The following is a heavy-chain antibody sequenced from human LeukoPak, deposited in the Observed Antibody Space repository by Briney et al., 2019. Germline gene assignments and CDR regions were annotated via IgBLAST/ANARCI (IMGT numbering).Heavy chain of an antibody. CDR3: ARYSSSSGGAAYYLDY. V-gene: IGHV3-74*01. D-gene: IGHD6-6*01. CDR2: ISGDGSVT. Sequence: GGSLRLSCAASGFTFSSYWMHWVRQAPGKRLVWVSRISGDGSVTNYADSVQGRFTISRDNAKNILYLQINSLRSEDTAVYYCARYSSSSGGAAYYLDYWGHGTLVTVSS. J-gene: IGHJ4*01. CDR1: GFTFSSYW.